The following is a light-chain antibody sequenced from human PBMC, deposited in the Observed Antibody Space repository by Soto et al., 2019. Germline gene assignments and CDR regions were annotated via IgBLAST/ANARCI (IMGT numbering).Light chain of an antibody. J-gene: IGLJ1*01. CDR1: GSDVGAYIY. V-gene: IGLV2-14*03. CDR3: SSYSASDTKV. Sequence: AVTQPASVSGSPGQAITISCSSTGSDVGAYIYVSWYQQYPGKAPKLIIYEVNNRPSGVSGRFSGSKSDTPAYLTISGLQVEDEADYYCSSYSASDTKVFGTGTKVTVL. CDR2: EVN.